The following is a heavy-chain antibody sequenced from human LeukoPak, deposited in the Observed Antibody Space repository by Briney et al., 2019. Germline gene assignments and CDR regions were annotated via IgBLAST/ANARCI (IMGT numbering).Heavy chain of an antibody. CDR1: GCTFTGYY. Sequence: ASVKVSCKASGCTFTGYYMHWVRQAPGQGLEWMGWINPNSGGTNYAQKFQGRVTMTRDTSISTAYMELSRLRSDDTAVYYCARGDLPHYYDSSGHFDYWGQGTLVTVSS. V-gene: IGHV1-2*02. D-gene: IGHD3-22*01. J-gene: IGHJ4*02. CDR2: INPNSGGT. CDR3: ARGDLPHYYDSSGHFDY.